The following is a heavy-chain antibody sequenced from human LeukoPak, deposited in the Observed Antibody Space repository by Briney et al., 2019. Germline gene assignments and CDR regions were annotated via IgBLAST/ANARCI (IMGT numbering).Heavy chain of an antibody. D-gene: IGHD3-10*01. CDR3: ARDPVRRDSY. CDR2: INPDGSQT. J-gene: IGHJ4*02. CDR1: GFTFNTYW. Sequence: PGGSLKLSCAASGFTFNTYWMHWVRQAPGKGLVWVSHINPDGSQTNYADSVTGRFTISRDNAKNTLYLQMNSLRAEDTAVYYCARDPVRRDSYWGQGTLVTVSS. V-gene: IGHV3-74*01.